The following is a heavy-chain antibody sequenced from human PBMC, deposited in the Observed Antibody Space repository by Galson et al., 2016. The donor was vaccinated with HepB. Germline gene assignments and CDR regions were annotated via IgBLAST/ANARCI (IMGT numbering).Heavy chain of an antibody. Sequence: SLRLSCAGSGFTFSGFGMNWVRQAPGKGLEWVSSISRSSNYIDYADSVKGRFTVSRDNAKNSLYLQMNSLRAEDTAVYYCARETTVDAFDIWGQGTMVTGSS. CDR3: ARETTVDAFDI. V-gene: IGHV3-21*01. CDR1: GFTFSGFG. J-gene: IGHJ3*02. CDR2: ISRSSNYI. D-gene: IGHD1-1*01.